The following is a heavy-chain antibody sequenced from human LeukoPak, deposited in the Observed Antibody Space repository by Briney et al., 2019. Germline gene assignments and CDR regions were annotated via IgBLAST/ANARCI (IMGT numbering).Heavy chain of an antibody. Sequence: PSETLSLTCTVSGGSISSGTYYWGWIRRPPGKGLEWIGSIYYSGRTYYNPSLKSRVTISVDTSKNQLSLKLSSVTAADTAVYYCARTRGYSGYVDAFDIWGQWTMVTVSS. CDR3: ARTRGYSGYVDAFDI. CDR2: IYYSGRT. CDR1: GGSISSGTYY. D-gene: IGHD5-12*01. V-gene: IGHV4-39*01. J-gene: IGHJ3*02.